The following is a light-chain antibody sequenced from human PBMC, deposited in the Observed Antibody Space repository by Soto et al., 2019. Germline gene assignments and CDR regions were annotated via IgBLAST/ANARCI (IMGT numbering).Light chain of an antibody. CDR1: QSIDDW. J-gene: IGKJ1*01. Sequence: DIQMTQSPSTLSASVGDRVTITCRASQSIDDWLAWYQQRPGIAPKLLIYDASTLEGGVPSRFSGNGSGTEFTITIISLQPDDFGTYYCQQYNHYWTFGQGTKVEVK. CDR3: QQYNHYWT. CDR2: DAS. V-gene: IGKV1-5*01.